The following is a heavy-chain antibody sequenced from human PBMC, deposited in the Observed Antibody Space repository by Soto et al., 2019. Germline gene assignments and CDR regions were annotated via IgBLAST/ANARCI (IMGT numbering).Heavy chain of an antibody. CDR3: ARVYPSDTRYGYVGNNWFDP. J-gene: IGHJ5*02. Sequence: QVQLVQSGAEVKKPGASVKVSCKASGYTFTSYYMHWVRQAPGQGLEWMGIINPSGGSTSYAQKFKGRVTMXSXTPXSTVYMELSSLRSEDTAVYYCARVYPSDTRYGYVGNNWFDPWGQGTLVTVSS. V-gene: IGHV1-46*03. CDR2: INPSGGST. CDR1: GYTFTSYY. D-gene: IGHD5-18*01.